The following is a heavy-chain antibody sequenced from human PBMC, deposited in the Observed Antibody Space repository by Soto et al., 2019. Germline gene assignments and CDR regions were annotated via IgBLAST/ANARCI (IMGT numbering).Heavy chain of an antibody. V-gene: IGHV5-51*01. CDR1: GYIIKNYW. D-gene: IGHD2-21*02. Sequence: GESLKISCKASGYIIKNYWMGWVRQMPGQGLERMGIMFPDDSDTRYSPSFQGHVTISVDKSINTSYVQWSSLKASVSALYYFCRGRVTASSFDYCKQRTLVTV. CDR2: MFPDDSDT. CDR3: CRGRVTASSFDY. J-gene: IGHJ4*02.